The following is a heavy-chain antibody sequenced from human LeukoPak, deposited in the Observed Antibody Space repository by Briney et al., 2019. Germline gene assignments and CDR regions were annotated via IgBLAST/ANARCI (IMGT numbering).Heavy chain of an antibody. CDR1: GYTFIDYF. CDR2: INPNGGDT. D-gene: IGHD1-1*01. CDR3: ARSTQNAFHFGY. J-gene: IGHJ4*02. V-gene: IGHV1-2*06. Sequence: ASVKVSCKASGYTFIDYFIHWVRQAPGQGLEWMGRINPNGGDTTYAQKFQGRVTLTRDTSISTAFMELSRLRSDDTAIYYCARSTQNAFHFGYWGQGTLVPVSS.